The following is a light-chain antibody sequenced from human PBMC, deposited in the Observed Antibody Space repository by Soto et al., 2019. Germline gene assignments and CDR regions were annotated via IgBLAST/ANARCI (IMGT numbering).Light chain of an antibody. CDR3: QQLDNWPPGWP. V-gene: IGKV3-15*01. CDR1: QTIGTN. J-gene: IGKJ1*01. Sequence: EVVMTQSPATLSVSPGERATLSCRASQTIGTNLAWYQQRPGQPPRLLIYGASTRDTGVPPRFSGSGFGSEFNLTISSLQSEDLAVYYCQQLDNWPPGWPFGQGTKVDIK. CDR2: GAS.